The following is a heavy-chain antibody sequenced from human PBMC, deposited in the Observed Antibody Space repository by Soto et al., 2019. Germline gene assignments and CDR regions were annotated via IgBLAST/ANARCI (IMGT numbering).Heavy chain of an antibody. Sequence: GGSLRLSCAASGFTFSSYGMHWVRQAPGKGLEWVAVISYDGSNKYYADSVKGRFTISRDNSKSTLYLQMNSLRAEDTAVYYCARRGIAAAGSWFDPWGQGNLVTVYS. D-gene: IGHD6-13*01. J-gene: IGHJ5*02. CDR1: GFTFSSYG. CDR3: ARRGIAAAGSWFDP. CDR2: ISYDGSNK. V-gene: IGHV3-30*03.